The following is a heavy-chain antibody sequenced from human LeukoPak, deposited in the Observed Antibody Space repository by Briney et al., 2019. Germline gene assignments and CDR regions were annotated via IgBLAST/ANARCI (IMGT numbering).Heavy chain of an antibody. CDR1: GYTFTSYY. CDR3: ARGPSSGWPWYYYYYMDV. J-gene: IGHJ6*03. D-gene: IGHD6-19*01. CDR2: INPSGGST. V-gene: IGHV1-46*01. Sequence: GASVKVSCKASGYTFTSYYMHWVRQAPGQGLEWMGIINPSGGSTSYAQKFQGRVTMTRDMSTSTVYMELSSLRSEDTAVYYCARGPSSGWPWYYYYYMDVWGKGTTVTISS.